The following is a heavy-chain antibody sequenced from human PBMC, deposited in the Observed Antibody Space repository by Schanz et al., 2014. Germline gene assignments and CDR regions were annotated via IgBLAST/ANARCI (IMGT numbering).Heavy chain of an antibody. Sequence: QVHLVQSGAEVHKPGASLKISCKASGYTFTNFFLHWVRQAPGQGLEWMRIINPIGGSTTYAQKFRGAVTLTTDTSTDTAYLELTSLRSEDTAVYYCARGSPENMIRGELDYWGQGTLVTVSS. CDR1: GYTFTNFF. J-gene: IGHJ4*02. CDR2: INPIGGST. CDR3: ARGSPENMIRGELDY. D-gene: IGHD3-10*01. V-gene: IGHV1-46*03.